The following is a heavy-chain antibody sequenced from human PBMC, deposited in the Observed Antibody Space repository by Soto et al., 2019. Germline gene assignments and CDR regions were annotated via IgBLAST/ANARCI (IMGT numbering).Heavy chain of an antibody. CDR2: ISYDGSNK. D-gene: IGHD6-13*01. J-gene: IGHJ2*01. CDR3: AKDPSAVGTSGWYFDL. Sequence: GGSLRLSCAASGFTFSSYGMHWVRQAPGKGLEWVAVISYDGSNKYYADSVKGRFTISRDNSKNTLYLQMNSLRAEDTAVYYCAKDPSAVGTSGWYFDLWGRGTLVTVSS. V-gene: IGHV3-30*18. CDR1: GFTFSSYG.